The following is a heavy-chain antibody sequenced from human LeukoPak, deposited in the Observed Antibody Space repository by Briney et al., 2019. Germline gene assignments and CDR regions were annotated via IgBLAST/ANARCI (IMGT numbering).Heavy chain of an antibody. CDR1: EFPFRGYW. CDR3: ARISNYAFDY. D-gene: IGHD4-11*01. V-gene: IGHV3-74*01. J-gene: IGHJ4*02. CDR2: SSDGSGT. Sequence: PGGSLRLSCAASEFPFRGYWMGWVRQAPGKGLVWVSRSSDGSGTAYADSVKGRFTITRDNAKNTLYLQMNSLRAEDTAVYYCARISNYAFDYWGQGTLVTVSS.